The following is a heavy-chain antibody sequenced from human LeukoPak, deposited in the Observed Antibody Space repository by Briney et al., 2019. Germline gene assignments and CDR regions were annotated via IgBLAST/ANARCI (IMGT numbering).Heavy chain of an antibody. Sequence: GGSLRLSSAASGFTFSSYAMSWVRQAPGKGLEWVSAISGSGGSTYYADSVKGRFTISRDNSKNTLYLQMNSLRAEDTAVYYCAKWIAAADTYYYYYMDVWGKGTTVTVSS. CDR1: GFTFSSYA. D-gene: IGHD6-13*01. V-gene: IGHV3-23*01. J-gene: IGHJ6*03. CDR3: AKWIAAADTYYYYYMDV. CDR2: ISGSGGST.